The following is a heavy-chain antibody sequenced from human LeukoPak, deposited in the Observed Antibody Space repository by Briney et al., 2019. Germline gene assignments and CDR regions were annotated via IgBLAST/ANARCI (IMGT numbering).Heavy chain of an antibody. V-gene: IGHV1-69*04. CDR2: IIPILGIA. CDR3: ARSEARSGSFDY. D-gene: IGHD5-12*01. J-gene: IGHJ4*02. Sequence: ASVKVSCKASGGTFSIYAISGVRQAPGQGLGWMGRIIPILGIANYAQKFQGRVTITADKSTSTAYMELSSLRSENTAVYYCARSEARSGSFDYWGQGTLVTVSS. CDR1: GGTFSIYA.